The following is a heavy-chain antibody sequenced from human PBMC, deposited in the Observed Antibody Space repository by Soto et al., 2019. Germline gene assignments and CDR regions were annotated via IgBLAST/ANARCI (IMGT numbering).Heavy chain of an antibody. CDR3: AKWSTMVRGVPEGYYYYYGMDV. CDR1: GFTFSSYA. Sequence: GGSLRLSCAASGFTFSSYAMSWVRQAPGKGLEWVSAISGSGGSTYYADSVKGRFTISRDNSKNTLYLQMNSLRAEDTAVYYCAKWSTMVRGVPEGYYYYYGMDVWGQGTTVTVSS. J-gene: IGHJ6*02. D-gene: IGHD3-10*01. V-gene: IGHV3-23*01. CDR2: ISGSGGST.